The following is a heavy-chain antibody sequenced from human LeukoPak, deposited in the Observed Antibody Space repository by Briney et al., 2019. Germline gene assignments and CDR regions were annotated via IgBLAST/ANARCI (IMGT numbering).Heavy chain of an antibody. J-gene: IGHJ6*03. CDR1: GFTFNNYI. CDR2: ISSSSDYI. Sequence: GGSLRLPCAASGFTFNNYIMNWVRQAPGKGLEWVSSISSSSDYIYYADSVKGRFTISRDNSKNTLYLQMNSLRAEDTAVYYCAKILHMDVWGKGTTVTVSS. V-gene: IGHV3-21*01. CDR3: AKILHMDV.